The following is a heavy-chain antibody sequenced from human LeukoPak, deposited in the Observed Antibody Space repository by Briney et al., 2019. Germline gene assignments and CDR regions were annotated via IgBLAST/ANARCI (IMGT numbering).Heavy chain of an antibody. CDR1: GFTFSSYS. CDR2: ISSSSSYI. D-gene: IGHD5-24*01. CDR3: ARDRDGYNPYFDY. Sequence: GGSLRLSCAASGFTFSSYSMNWVRQAPGKGLEWVSSISSSSSYIYYADSVKGRFTIPRDNAKNSLYLQMNSLRAEDTAVYYCARDRDGYNPYFDYWGQGTLVTVSS. V-gene: IGHV3-21*01. J-gene: IGHJ4*02.